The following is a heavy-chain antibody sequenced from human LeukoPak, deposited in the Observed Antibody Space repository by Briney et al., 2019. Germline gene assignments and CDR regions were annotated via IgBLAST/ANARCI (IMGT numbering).Heavy chain of an antibody. CDR3: ARRGY. D-gene: IGHD3-10*01. Sequence: PSETLSLTCTVSGGSISSYYWSWIRQPPGKGLEWIGHMYYSGSTNYNPSTNYNPSLKSRVTISVDTSKNQFSLKLSSVTAADTAVYYCARRGYWGQGTLVTVSS. CDR1: GGSISSYY. CDR2: MYYSGST. J-gene: IGHJ4*02. V-gene: IGHV4-59*01.